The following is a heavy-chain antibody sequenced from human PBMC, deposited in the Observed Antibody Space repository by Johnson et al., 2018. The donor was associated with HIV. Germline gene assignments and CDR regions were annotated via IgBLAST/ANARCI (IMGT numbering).Heavy chain of an antibody. V-gene: IGHV3-7*01. CDR3: ARGENYYDSSGYWDDAFDI. CDR2: IKQDGIEK. Sequence: VQLVESGGGLVQPGGSLRLSCAASGFTFSSYWMSWVRQAPGKGLEWVANIKQDGIEKYYVDSVKGRFTISRDNAKNSLYLQMNSLRAEDMAVYYCARGENYYDSSGYWDDAFDIWGQGTMVTVSS. CDR1: GFTFSSYW. J-gene: IGHJ3*02. D-gene: IGHD3-22*01.